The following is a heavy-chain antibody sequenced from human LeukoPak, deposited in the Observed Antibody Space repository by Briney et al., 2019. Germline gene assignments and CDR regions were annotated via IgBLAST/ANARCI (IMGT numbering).Heavy chain of an antibody. Sequence: GGSLTLTCTASGFTIGNAYWSWIRQAPGKGLEWVGRIKNKTDGGTTDYAAPVKGRFTISRDDSKNTLYLQMNSLKTDDTAVDYCTAHYAGYGYFHHDCRGNLVTVSS. CDR1: GFTIGNAY. CDR2: IKNKTDGGTT. D-gene: IGHD3-16*01. V-gene: IGHV3-15*01. J-gene: IGHJ1*01. CDR3: TAHYAGYGYFHH.